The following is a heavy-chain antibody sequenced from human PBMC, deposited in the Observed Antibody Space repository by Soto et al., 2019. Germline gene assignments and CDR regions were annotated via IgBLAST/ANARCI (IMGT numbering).Heavy chain of an antibody. V-gene: IGHV3-30*18. D-gene: IGHD1-20*01. CDR3: AKGLRQIWYNWNDVRNYYYYYGMDV. CDR2: ISYDGSNK. CDR1: GFTFSSYG. J-gene: IGHJ6*02. Sequence: PGGSLRLSCAASGFTFSSYGMHWVRQAPGKGLEWVAVISYDGSNKYYADSVKGRFTISRDNSKNTLYLQMNSLRAEDTAVYYCAKGLRQIWYNWNDVRNYYYYYGMDVWGQGTTVTVSS.